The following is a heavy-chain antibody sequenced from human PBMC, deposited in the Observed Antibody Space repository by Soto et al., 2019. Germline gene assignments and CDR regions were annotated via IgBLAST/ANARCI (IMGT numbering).Heavy chain of an antibody. J-gene: IGHJ4*02. D-gene: IGHD2-15*01. CDR2: IYTDSRT. CDR1: GFTVSSNY. V-gene: IGHV3-66*01. Sequence: GGSLRLSCAASGFTVSSNYMSWVRQAPGKGLEWVSSIYTDSRTYYADSVNGRFTISRDNSKNTLFLHMNSLRAEDTAVYFCARIFLGHGDYFDSWGQGTLVTVSS. CDR3: ARIFLGHGDYFDS.